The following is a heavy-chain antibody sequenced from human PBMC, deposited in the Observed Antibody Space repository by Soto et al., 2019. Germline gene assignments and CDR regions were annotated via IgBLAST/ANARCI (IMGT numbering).Heavy chain of an antibody. V-gene: IGHV4-31*03. Sequence: PSETLSLTCTVSGGSISSGGYYWSWIRQHPGKGLEWIGYIYYSGSTYYNPSLKSRVTISVDTSKNQFSLKLSSVTAADTAVYYCARDFWGPGTSYYYGMDVWGQGTTVTVSS. CDR1: GGSISSGGYY. D-gene: IGHD3-16*01. J-gene: IGHJ6*02. CDR2: IYYSGST. CDR3: ARDFWGPGTSYYYGMDV.